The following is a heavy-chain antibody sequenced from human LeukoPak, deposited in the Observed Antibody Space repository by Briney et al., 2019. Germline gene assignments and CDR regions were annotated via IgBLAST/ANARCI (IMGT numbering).Heavy chain of an antibody. Sequence: ASVKVSCKASGYTFISYYMHWVRQAPGQGLEWMGIINPRGGRTSYAQKFQGRVTMTRDTSTGTVYMELSSLRSEDTAVYYCARDTANYYYDSSGYYFDYWGQGTLVTVSS. CDR3: ARDTANYYYDSSGYYFDY. V-gene: IGHV1-46*01. CDR1: GYTFISYY. CDR2: INPRGGRT. J-gene: IGHJ4*02. D-gene: IGHD3-22*01.